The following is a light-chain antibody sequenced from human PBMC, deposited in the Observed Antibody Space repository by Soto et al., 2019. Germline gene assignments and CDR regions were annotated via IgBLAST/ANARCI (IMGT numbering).Light chain of an antibody. V-gene: IGKV1-8*01. J-gene: IGKJ1*01. Sequence: AIRMTQSPSSFSASTGDRVTITCRASQAISTYLAWYQQKAGKAPKLLIYAASTLQTGVPSRFSGSASGTDFTLTISYLQSEDFATYYCQQYYSYPRTFGQGTKVEIK. CDR2: AAS. CDR3: QQYYSYPRT. CDR1: QAISTY.